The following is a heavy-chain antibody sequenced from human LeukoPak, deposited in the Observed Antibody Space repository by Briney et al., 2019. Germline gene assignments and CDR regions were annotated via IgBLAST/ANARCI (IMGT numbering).Heavy chain of an antibody. V-gene: IGHV3-23*01. Sequence: RGSLRLSCAASGFTFSSYAMSWVRQTPGKGLEWVSNISGSGGRSRTYYADSVKGRFTISRDNSKNTLYLQMNSLRAEDTAVYYCAKSGLNRFDYWGQGTLVTVSS. D-gene: IGHD2-15*01. J-gene: IGHJ4*02. CDR3: AKSGLNRFDY. CDR2: ISGSGGRSRT. CDR1: GFTFSSYA.